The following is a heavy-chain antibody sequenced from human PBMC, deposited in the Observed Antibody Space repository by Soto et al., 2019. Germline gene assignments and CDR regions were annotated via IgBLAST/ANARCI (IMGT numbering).Heavy chain of an antibody. Sequence: EVQLVESGGGLVQPGGSLRLSWAGSGFSFSSAWMTWIRQAPGKGLERVAIMNEDGSERYYVDSVKGRFTISRDNAKNALFLQMNSLRVEDTAVYFCAIDRAYSRFEYWGQGSLVTVSS. D-gene: IGHD4-4*01. CDR3: AIDRAYSRFEY. V-gene: IGHV3-7*03. CDR2: MNEDGSER. J-gene: IGHJ4*02. CDR1: GFSFSSAW.